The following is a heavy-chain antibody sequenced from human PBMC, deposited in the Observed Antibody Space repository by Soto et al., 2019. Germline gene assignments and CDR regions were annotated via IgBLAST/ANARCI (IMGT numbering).Heavy chain of an antibody. J-gene: IGHJ4*02. CDR1: GFTFSNYV. CDR2: ISGSGDNT. Sequence: GVSLRLSCAASGFTFSNYVMSWVRQAPGKGLEWVSSISGSGDNTYYADSVKGRFTISRDNSKNTLFLQMNSLRAEDTAVYYCAKLPLVLALSFDYWGQGTLVTVSS. V-gene: IGHV3-23*01. CDR3: AKLPLVLALSFDY.